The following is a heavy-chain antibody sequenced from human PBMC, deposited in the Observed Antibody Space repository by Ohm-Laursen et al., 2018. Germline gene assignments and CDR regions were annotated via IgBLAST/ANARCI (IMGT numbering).Heavy chain of an antibody. Sequence: SLRLSCAASGFTFSSYGMHWVRQAPGKGLEWVAVISYDGSNKYYADSVKGRFTISRDNSKNTLYLQMNSLRAEDTAVYYCAKERVGDSSGYYYLYYYYGMDVWGQGTTVTVSS. D-gene: IGHD3-22*01. CDR2: ISYDGSNK. V-gene: IGHV3-30*18. CDR3: AKERVGDSSGYYYLYYYYGMDV. J-gene: IGHJ6*02. CDR1: GFTFSSYG.